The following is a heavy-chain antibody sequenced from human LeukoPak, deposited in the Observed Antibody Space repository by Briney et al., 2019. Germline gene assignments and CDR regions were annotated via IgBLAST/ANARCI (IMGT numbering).Heavy chain of an antibody. D-gene: IGHD5-12*01. V-gene: IGHV1-46*01. Sequence: ASVKVSCKASGYTFTSYHMHWLRQAPGQGLEGMGIINPSGGRTNYAQKFQGRVTMTRDMSTSTVYMELSSLRSEDTAVYYCARAPGEGGYDSEYMDVWGKGTTVIVSS. CDR3: ARAPGEGGYDSEYMDV. CDR2: INPSGGRT. J-gene: IGHJ6*03. CDR1: GYTFTSYH.